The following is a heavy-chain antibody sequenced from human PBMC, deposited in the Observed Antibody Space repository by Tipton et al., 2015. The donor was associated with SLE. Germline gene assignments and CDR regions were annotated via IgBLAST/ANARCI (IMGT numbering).Heavy chain of an antibody. CDR3: ARLPDYFDH. V-gene: IGHV4-34*01. J-gene: IGHJ4*02. CDR1: GGAFSDYY. Sequence: TLSLTCAFYGGAFSDYYWSWIRQTPGKGLEWIGDINHIGSTNYNPSLKSRATISVDVSKNQFSLKLTSVTAADTAVYYCARLPDYFDHWGQGALVTVSS. CDR2: INHIGST.